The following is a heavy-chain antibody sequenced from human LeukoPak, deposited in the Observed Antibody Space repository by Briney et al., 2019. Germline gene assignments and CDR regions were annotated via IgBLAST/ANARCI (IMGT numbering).Heavy chain of an antibody. CDR3: ASSHPVSNWNYLDWFEP. CDR2: ISYDGSNK. CDR1: GFTFSSYA. V-gene: IGHV3-30-3*02. D-gene: IGHD1-7*01. Sequence: GGSLRLSCAASGFTFSSYAMHWVRQARGKGLEWVAVISYDGSNKYYADSVKGRFTISRDNSKNTLYLQMNSLRAEDTAVYYCASSHPVSNWNYLDWFEPWGQGTLDTVSS. J-gene: IGHJ5*02.